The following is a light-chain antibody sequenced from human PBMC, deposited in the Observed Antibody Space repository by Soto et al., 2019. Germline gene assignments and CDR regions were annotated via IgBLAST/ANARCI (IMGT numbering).Light chain of an antibody. J-gene: IGKJ1*01. CDR2: AAS. CDR3: QQSYSTT. CDR1: QSISSY. V-gene: IGKV1-39*01. Sequence: SHLTHSSYSLSASVVARDSFICRASQSISSYLNWYQQKPGKAPKLLIYAASSLQSGVPSRFSGSGSGTDFTLTISSLQPEDFATYYCQQSYSTTFGQGTKVDI.